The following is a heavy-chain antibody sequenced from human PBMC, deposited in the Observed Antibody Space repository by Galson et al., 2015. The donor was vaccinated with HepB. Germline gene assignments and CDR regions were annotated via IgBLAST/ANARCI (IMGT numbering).Heavy chain of an antibody. D-gene: IGHD3-22*01. Sequence: SLRLSCAASGFTFSSYAMSWVRQAPGKGLEWVSAISGSGGSTYYADSVKGRFTISRDNSKNTLYLQMNSLRAEDTAVYYCAKDYYDKDPGQDAFDIWGQGTMVTVSS. CDR3: AKDYYDKDPGQDAFDI. V-gene: IGHV3-23*01. J-gene: IGHJ3*02. CDR1: GFTFSSYA. CDR2: ISGSGGST.